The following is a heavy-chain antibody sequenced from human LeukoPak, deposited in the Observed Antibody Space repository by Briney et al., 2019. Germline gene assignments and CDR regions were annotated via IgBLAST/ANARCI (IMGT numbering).Heavy chain of an antibody. J-gene: IGHJ6*03. D-gene: IGHD3-10*01. CDR3: ARLGRHHLPGLTYNYHYIEV. CDR2: VYYSGTT. V-gene: IGHV4-59*08. CDR1: GDSMNTYY. Sequence: SETLSLTCSVSGDSMNTYYWSWIRPPPGKGLAWIGYVYYSGTTNYNPSLSSRITISVHTSKNQFSLILSSVTAADTAVYYCARLGRHHLPGLTYNYHYIEVWGKGTAVTVSS.